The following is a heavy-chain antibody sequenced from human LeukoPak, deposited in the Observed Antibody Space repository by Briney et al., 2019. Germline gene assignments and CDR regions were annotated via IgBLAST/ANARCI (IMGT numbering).Heavy chain of an antibody. CDR2: ISGSGGST. Sequence: GGSLRLSCAASGFTFSSYAMSWVRQAPGKGLEWVSAISGSGGSTYYADSVKGRFTISRDNAKDTLYLQMNSLRAEDTAVYYCTGHHQAYSRTYWGQGTLVTVSS. J-gene: IGHJ4*02. CDR1: GFTFSSYA. V-gene: IGHV3-23*01. D-gene: IGHD6-13*01. CDR3: TGHHQAYSRTY.